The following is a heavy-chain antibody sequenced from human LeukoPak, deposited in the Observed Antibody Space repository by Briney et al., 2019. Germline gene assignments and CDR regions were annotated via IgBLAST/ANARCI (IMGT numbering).Heavy chain of an antibody. CDR3: ARDLWFGELIDP. D-gene: IGHD3-10*01. Sequence: GGSLRLSCAASGFTFSSYSMNWVRQAPGKGLEWVSSISSSSYIYYADSVKGRFTISRDNAKNSLYLQMNSLRAEDTAAYYCARDLWFGELIDPWGQGTLVTVSS. J-gene: IGHJ5*02. CDR2: ISSSSYI. CDR1: GFTFSSYS. V-gene: IGHV3-21*01.